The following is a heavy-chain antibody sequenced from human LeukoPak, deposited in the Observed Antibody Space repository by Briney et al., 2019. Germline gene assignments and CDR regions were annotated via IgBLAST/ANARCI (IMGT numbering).Heavy chain of an antibody. CDR2: IYYSGST. V-gene: IGHV4-30-4*08. Sequence: AQTLSLTCTVFGGSMSSGDYYWRWIREPPGQGLEGVGYIYYSGSTYYKPSLKSRVTISVDTSKNQFSLKLSSVTAADTAVYYCASQSEWVNWFDPWGQGTLVTVSS. J-gene: IGHJ5*02. D-gene: IGHD1-26*01. CDR3: ASQSEWVNWFDP. CDR1: GGSMSSGDYY.